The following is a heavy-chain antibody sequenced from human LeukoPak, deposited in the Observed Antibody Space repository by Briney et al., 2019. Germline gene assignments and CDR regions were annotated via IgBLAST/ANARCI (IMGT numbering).Heavy chain of an antibody. CDR3: ARDRSIEDAFDI. CDR1: GPTFSSYA. Sequence: GGSLRLSCAGSGPTFSSYAMSWVRQAPGKGLEWVSAISGSGGSTYYADSVKGRFTISRDNSKNTLYLQMNSLSPEDTAVYYCARDRSIEDAFDIWGQGTMVTVSS. D-gene: IGHD3-3*02. V-gene: IGHV3-23*01. J-gene: IGHJ3*02. CDR2: ISGSGGST.